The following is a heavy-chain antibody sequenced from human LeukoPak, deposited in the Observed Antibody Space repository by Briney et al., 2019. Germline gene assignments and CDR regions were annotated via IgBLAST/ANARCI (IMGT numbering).Heavy chain of an antibody. CDR1: GFTFSSYS. CDR2: ISGSGGST. CDR3: AKAPGYSSYYFDY. D-gene: IGHD5-18*01. Sequence: GGSLRLSCAASGFTFSSYSMNWVRQAPGKGLEWVSAISGSGGSTYYADSVKGRFTISRDNSKNTLYLQMNSLRAEDTAVYYCAKAPGYSSYYFDYWGQGTLVTVSS. V-gene: IGHV3-23*01. J-gene: IGHJ4*02.